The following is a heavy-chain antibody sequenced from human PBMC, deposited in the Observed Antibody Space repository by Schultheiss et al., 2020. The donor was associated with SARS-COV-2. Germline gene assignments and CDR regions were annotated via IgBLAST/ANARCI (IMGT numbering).Heavy chain of an antibody. CDR3: AKNTYYYDSSGYYPLDY. J-gene: IGHJ4*02. Sequence: GGSLRLSCAASGFTVSSNYMSWVRQAPGKGLEWVSAISGSGGSTYYADSVKGRFTISRDNSKNTLYLQMNSLRAEDTAVYYCAKNTYYYDSSGYYPLDYWGQGTLVTVSS. CDR2: ISGSGGST. CDR1: GFTVSSNY. V-gene: IGHV3-23*01. D-gene: IGHD3-22*01.